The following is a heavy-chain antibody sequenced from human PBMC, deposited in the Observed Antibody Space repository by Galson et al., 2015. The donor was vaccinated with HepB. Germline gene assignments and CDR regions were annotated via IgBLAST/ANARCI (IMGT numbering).Heavy chain of an antibody. Sequence: SVKVSCKASGYTFTSYGISWVRQAPGQGLEWMGWISAYNGNTNYAQKLQGRVTMTTDTSTSTAYMELRSLRSDDTAVYYCAREGYYYDSSGYLYYFDYWGQGTLVTVSS. CDR1: GYTFTSYG. J-gene: IGHJ4*02. CDR3: AREGYYYDSSGYLYYFDY. D-gene: IGHD3-22*01. V-gene: IGHV1-18*04. CDR2: ISAYNGNT.